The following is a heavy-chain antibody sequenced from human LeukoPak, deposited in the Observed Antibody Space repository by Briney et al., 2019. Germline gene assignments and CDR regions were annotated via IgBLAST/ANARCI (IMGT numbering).Heavy chain of an antibody. CDR1: GFTFNNHA. J-gene: IGHJ5*02. D-gene: IGHD4-17*01. CDR3: AKDPVRTVMPVGGWFDP. CDR2: ISGSGSST. Sequence: PGGSLRLSCAASGFTFNNHAMSWVRQAPGKGLEWVSGISGSGSSTYYADSVKGRFTISRDNSKNTLYLQMNSLRAEDTAVYYCAKDPVRTVMPVGGWFDPWGQGTLVTVSS. V-gene: IGHV3-23*01.